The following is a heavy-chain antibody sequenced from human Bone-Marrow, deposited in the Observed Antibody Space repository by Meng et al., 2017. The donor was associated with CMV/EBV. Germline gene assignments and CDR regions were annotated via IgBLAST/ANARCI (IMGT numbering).Heavy chain of an antibody. CDR2: ISSSSSYI. CDR3: ASGYSYGDYFDY. V-gene: IGHV3-21*01. J-gene: IGHJ4*02. Sequence: GESLKISCAASGFTFSSYSMNWVRQAPGKGLEWVSSISSSSSYIYYADSVKGRFTISRDNAKNSLYLQMNSLRAEDTAVYYCASGYSYGDYFDYWGQGTLVTGSS. CDR1: GFTFSSYS. D-gene: IGHD5-18*01.